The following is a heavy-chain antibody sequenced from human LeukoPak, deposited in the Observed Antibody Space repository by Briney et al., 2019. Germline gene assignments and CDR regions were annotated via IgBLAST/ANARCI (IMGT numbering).Heavy chain of an antibody. D-gene: IGHD6-19*01. CDR2: INHSGST. CDR3: ARGGSIAVAGIYWFDP. V-gene: IGHV4-34*01. J-gene: IGHJ5*02. Sequence: PSETLSLTCAVYGGSFSGYYWSWIRQPPGKGLEWIGEINHSGSTNYSPSLKSRVTISVDTSKNQFSLKLSSVTAADTAVYYCARGGSIAVAGIYWFDPWGQRTLVTVSS. CDR1: GGSFSGYY.